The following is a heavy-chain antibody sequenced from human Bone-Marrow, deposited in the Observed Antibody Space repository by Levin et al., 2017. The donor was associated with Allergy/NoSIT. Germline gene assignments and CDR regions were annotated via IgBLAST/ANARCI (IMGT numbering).Heavy chain of an antibody. Sequence: GGSLRLSCAASGFTFSSYAMHWVRQAPGKGLEWVAVISYDGSNKYYADSVKGRFTISRDNSKNTLYLQMNSLRAEDTAVYYCARDRRDIVVVPAAMGSYTYYYYGMDVWGQGTTVTVSS. CDR1: GFTFSSYA. D-gene: IGHD2-2*01. V-gene: IGHV3-30*04. J-gene: IGHJ6*02. CDR3: ARDRRDIVVVPAAMGSYTYYYYGMDV. CDR2: ISYDGSNK.